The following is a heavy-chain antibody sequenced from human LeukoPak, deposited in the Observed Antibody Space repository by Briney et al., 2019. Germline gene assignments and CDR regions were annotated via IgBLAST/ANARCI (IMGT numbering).Heavy chain of an antibody. CDR3: GSQREWSLTEYHYDY. CDR2: VYHSGST. D-gene: IGHD3-3*01. CDR1: GYSISSGYY. V-gene: IGHV4-38-2*02. Sequence: SETLSLTCTVSGYSISSGYYCGGIRQPPGKGLEWIGSVYHSGSTYYNPSLKSRVTISTDKSKNQFSLKLTSVTAADTAVYYCGSQREWSLTEYHYDYWGQGTLVTVSS. J-gene: IGHJ4*02.